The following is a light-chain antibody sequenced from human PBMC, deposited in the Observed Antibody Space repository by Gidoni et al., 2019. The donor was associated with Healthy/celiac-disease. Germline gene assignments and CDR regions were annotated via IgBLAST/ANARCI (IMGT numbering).Light chain of an antibody. V-gene: IGKV3-11*01. CDR2: DAS. CDR1: QSVSSY. Sequence: IVLTQSPATLSLSPGERATLSCRASQSVSSYLAWYQQKPGQAPRLLIYDASNRATGIPARFSGRGSGTDFTLTISSLEPEDFAVYYCQQRSNWPPTFGQGTKVEIK. CDR3: QQRSNWPPT. J-gene: IGKJ1*01.